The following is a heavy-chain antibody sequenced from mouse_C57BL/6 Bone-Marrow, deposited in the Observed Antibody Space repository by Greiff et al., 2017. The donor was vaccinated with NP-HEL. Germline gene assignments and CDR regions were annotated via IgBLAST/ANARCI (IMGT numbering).Heavy chain of an antibody. V-gene: IGHV5-17*01. D-gene: IGHD2-4*01. CDR3: ARGNDYDGGNYAMDY. J-gene: IGHJ4*01. CDR1: GFTFSDYG. Sequence: EVKLVESGGGLVKPGGSLKLSCAASGFTFSDYGMHWVRQAPEKGLEWVAYISSGSSTIYYADTVKGRFTISRDNAKNTLFLQMTRLRSEDTAMYYCARGNDYDGGNYAMDYWGQGTSVTVSS. CDR2: ISSGSSTI.